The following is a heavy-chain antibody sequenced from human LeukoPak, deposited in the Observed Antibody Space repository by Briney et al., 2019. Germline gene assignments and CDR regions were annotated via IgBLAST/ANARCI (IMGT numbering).Heavy chain of an antibody. J-gene: IGHJ4*02. V-gene: IGHV5-51*01. D-gene: IGHD6-19*01. Sequence: GESLKISCKGSGYSFTSYWIGWVRQMPGKGLEWMGIIYPGDSDTRYSPSFQGQVTISADKSTSTAYLQWSSLKASDTATYYCASGGYSSGHTFDYWGQGTLVTVSS. CDR3: ASGGYSSGHTFDY. CDR1: GYSFTSYW. CDR2: IYPGDSDT.